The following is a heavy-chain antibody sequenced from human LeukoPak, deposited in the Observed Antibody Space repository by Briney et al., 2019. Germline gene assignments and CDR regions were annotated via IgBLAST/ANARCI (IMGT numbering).Heavy chain of an antibody. CDR3: ARGRYCSSTSCYHQNDY. J-gene: IGHJ4*02. CDR2: INHSGST. D-gene: IGHD2-2*01. CDR1: GGSFSGYY. V-gene: IGHV4-34*01. Sequence: PSETLSLTCAVYGGSFSGYYWSWIRQPPGKGLEWIGEINHSGSTNYNPSLKSRVTISVDTSKNQFSLKLSSVTAADTAVYYCARGRYCSSTSCYHQNDYWGQGTLVTVSS.